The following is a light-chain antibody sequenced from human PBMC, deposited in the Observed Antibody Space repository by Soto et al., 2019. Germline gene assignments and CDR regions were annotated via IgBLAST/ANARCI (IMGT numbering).Light chain of an antibody. CDR3: HQYYKWPLT. V-gene: IGKV3-15*01. Sequence: EVVMKLSPATLSASPGERATLSCWASQSAISNLAWYQQKPGQTPRLLIYDASTRATDIPARFSGSGSGTDFTLTISSLLSEDFAVYYCHQYYKWPLTFGGGSKVDIK. CDR2: DAS. J-gene: IGKJ4*01. CDR1: QSAISN.